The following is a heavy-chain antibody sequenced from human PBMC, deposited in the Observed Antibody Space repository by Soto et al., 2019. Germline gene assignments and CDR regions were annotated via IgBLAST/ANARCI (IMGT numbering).Heavy chain of an antibody. CDR1: GFTFSSYG. V-gene: IGHV3-33*01. CDR2: IWYDGSNK. Sequence: QVQLVESGGGVVQPGRSLRLSCAASGFTFSSYGMHWVRQAPGKGLEWVAVIWYDGSNKYYADSVKGRLTISRDNSKNTMYLQMNSPRAEDTAVCYCARVVPAEYYGMDVWGQGTTVTVSS. CDR3: ARVVPAEYYGMDV. J-gene: IGHJ6*02. D-gene: IGHD2-2*01.